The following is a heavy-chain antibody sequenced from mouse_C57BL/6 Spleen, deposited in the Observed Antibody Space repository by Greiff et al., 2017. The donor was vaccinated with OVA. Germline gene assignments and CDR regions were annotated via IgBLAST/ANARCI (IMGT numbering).Heavy chain of an antibody. Sequence: VKLKQPGTELVKPGASVKLSCKASGYTFTSYWMHWVKQRPGQGLEWIGNINPSNGGTNYNEKFKSKATLTVDKSSSTAYMQLSSLTSEESAVYYCARGDYGYADYYAMDYWGQGTSVTVSS. CDR2: INPSNGGT. V-gene: IGHV1-53*01. CDR3: ARGDYGYADYYAMDY. D-gene: IGHD2-2*01. CDR1: GYTFTSYW. J-gene: IGHJ4*01.